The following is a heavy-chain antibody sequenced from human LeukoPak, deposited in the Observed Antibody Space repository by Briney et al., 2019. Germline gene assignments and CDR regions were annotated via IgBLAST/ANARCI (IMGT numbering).Heavy chain of an antibody. J-gene: IGHJ4*02. CDR2: IIPILGIA. CDR3: AGGEAAEYSSSSEESFDY. V-gene: IGHV1-69*04. Sequence: ASVKVSCKASGYTFTSYGISWVRQAPGQGLEWMGRIIPILGIANYAQKFQGRVTITADKSTSTAYMELSSLRSEDTAVYYCAGGEAAEYSSSSEESFDYWGQGTLVTVSS. D-gene: IGHD6-6*01. CDR1: GYTFTSYG.